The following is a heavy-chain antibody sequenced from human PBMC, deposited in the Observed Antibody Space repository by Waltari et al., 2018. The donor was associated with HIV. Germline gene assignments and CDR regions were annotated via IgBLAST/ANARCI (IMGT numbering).Heavy chain of an antibody. CDR2: ISSYHGNT. CDR1: GYTFTSYG. V-gene: IGHV1-18*01. CDR3: ARVAQYQYDFWSGYRFDY. J-gene: IGHJ4*02. Sequence: QVQLVQSGAEVTKPGASVKVSCTASGYTFTSYGISWVRQAPGQGLEWMGWISSYHGNTNYAQHRQGRVTLTTDTATSTAYMELRSLRSDDTAVYFCARVAQYQYDFWSGYRFDYWGQGTLVTVSS. D-gene: IGHD3-3*01.